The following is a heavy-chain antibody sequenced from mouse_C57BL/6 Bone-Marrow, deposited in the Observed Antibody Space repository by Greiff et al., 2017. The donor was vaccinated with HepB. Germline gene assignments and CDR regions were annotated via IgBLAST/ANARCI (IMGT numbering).Heavy chain of an antibody. CDR3: ARVSLGTTED. CDR1: GYTFTSYG. Sequence: LVESGAELARPGASVKLSCKASGYTFTSYGISWVKQRTGQGLEWIGEIYPRSGNTYYNEKFKGKATLTADKSSSTAYMELRSLTSEDSAVYFCARVSLGTTEDWGQGTTLTVSS. J-gene: IGHJ2*01. CDR2: IYPRSGNT. V-gene: IGHV1-81*01. D-gene: IGHD1-1*01.